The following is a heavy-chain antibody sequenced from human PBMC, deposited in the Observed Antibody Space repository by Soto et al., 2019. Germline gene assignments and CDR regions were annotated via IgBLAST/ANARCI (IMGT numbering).Heavy chain of an antibody. D-gene: IGHD3-3*01. CDR3: AKTPYDFWSSGQYLFDH. CDR2: ISSSGSTI. V-gene: IGHV3-48*03. Sequence: PGGSLRLSCAASGFTFSSYEMNWVRQAPGKGLEWVSYISSSGSTIYYADSVKGRFTISRDNAKNSLYLQMNSLRAEDTAVYYCAKTPYDFWSSGQYLFDHWGQGTLVTVS. CDR1: GFTFSSYE. J-gene: IGHJ4*02.